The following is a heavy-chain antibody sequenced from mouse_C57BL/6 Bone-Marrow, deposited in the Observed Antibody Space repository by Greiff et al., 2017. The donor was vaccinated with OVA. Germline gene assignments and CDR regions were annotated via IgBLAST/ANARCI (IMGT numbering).Heavy chain of an antibody. J-gene: IGHJ1*03. CDR1: GYTFTSYW. V-gene: IGHV1-61*01. D-gene: IGHD2-1*01. Sequence: QVQLQQPGAELVRPGSSVKLSCKASGYTFTSYWMDWVKQRPGQGLEWIGNIYPSDSETHYNQKFKDKATLTVDKSSSTAYMQLSSLTSEDSAVDYCARSGYGNFWYFDVWGTGTTVTVSS. CDR2: IYPSDSET. CDR3: ARSGYGNFWYFDV.